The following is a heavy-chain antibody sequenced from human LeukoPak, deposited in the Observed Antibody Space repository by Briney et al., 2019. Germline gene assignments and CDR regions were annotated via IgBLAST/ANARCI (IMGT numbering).Heavy chain of an antibody. CDR2: IRSKAYGGTT. D-gene: IGHD5-18*01. CDR1: GFTLGDYA. J-gene: IGHJ4*02. CDR3: TRDRGYSYGYGDY. V-gene: IGHV3-49*04. Sequence: PGRSLRLSCAASGFTLGDYAMSWVRQAPGKGLEWVGFIRSKAYGGTTEYAASVKGRFTISRDDSKSIAYLRMTSLKTEDTAVYYCTRDRGYSYGYGDYWGQGTLVTVSS.